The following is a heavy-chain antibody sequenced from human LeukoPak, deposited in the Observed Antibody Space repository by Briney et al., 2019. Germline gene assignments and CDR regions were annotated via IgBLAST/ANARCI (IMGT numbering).Heavy chain of an antibody. V-gene: IGHV1-2*02. D-gene: IGHD5-24*01. CDR2: INPNSGGT. CDR3: ARDRRNGYNFYYYYYMDV. CDR1: GYTFTGYY. J-gene: IGHJ6*03. Sequence: ASVKVSCKASGYTFTGYYMHWVRQAPGQGLEWMGWINPNSGGTNYAQKFQGRVTMTRDTSISTAYMELSRLRSDDTAVYYCARDRRNGYNFYYYYYMDVWGKGTTVTISS.